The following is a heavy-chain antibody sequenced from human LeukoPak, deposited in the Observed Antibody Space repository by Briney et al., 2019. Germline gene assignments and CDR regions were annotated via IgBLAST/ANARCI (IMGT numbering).Heavy chain of an antibody. CDR3: AKGYTNFYYGMDL. D-gene: IGHD5-18*01. CDR2: ISGSGVST. V-gene: IGHV3-23*01. J-gene: IGHJ6*02. Sequence: PGGSLRLSCAASGFTFSSYAMSWVRQAPGKGLGWVSAISGSGVSTYYADSVKGRLTISRDNSKNTLYLQMNSLRAEDTAVYYCAKGYTNFYYGMDLWGQGTTVTVSS. CDR1: GFTFSSYA.